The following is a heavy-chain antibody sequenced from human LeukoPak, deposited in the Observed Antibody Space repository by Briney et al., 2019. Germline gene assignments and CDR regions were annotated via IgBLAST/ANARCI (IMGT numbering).Heavy chain of an antibody. CDR2: IWYDGSNK. D-gene: IGHD1-26*01. CDR3: ARDRSVGAFDY. CDR1: GFTFSSYG. Sequence: PGGSLRLSCAASGFTFSSYGMHWVRQAPGKGLEWVAVIWYDGSNKYYADSVKGRFTISRDNSKNTLYLQMNSLRAEDTAVYYCARDRSVGAFDYWGQGTLVTVSS. V-gene: IGHV3-33*01. J-gene: IGHJ4*02.